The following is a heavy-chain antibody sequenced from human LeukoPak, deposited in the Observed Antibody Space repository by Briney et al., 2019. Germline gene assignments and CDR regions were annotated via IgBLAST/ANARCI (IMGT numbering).Heavy chain of an antibody. J-gene: IGHJ5*02. D-gene: IGHD3-9*01. CDR1: GYTFTSYY. CDR3: ARGLYDILTGHSEGDWFDP. Sequence: ASVKVSCKASGYTFTSYYMHWVRQAPGQGLEWMGIINPSGGSTSYAQKFQGRVTKTRDTSTSTVYMELSSLRSEDTAVYYCARGLYDILTGHSEGDWFDPWGQGTLVTVSS. CDR2: INPSGGST. V-gene: IGHV1-46*01.